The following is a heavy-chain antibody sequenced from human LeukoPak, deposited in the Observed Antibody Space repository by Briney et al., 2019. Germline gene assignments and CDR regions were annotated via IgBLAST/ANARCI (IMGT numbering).Heavy chain of an antibody. V-gene: IGHV3-30*02. CDR3: AKAPRGSGSYYGDY. Sequence: GGPLRLSCAASGFTFSTYGMHWVRQAPGKGLEWVAFIRYDGSNKYCADSVKGRFTISRDNSKNTLYLQMNSLRAEDAAVYHCAKAPRGSGSYYGDYWGQGTLVTVSS. J-gene: IGHJ4*02. D-gene: IGHD1-26*01. CDR1: GFTFSTYG. CDR2: IRYDGSNK.